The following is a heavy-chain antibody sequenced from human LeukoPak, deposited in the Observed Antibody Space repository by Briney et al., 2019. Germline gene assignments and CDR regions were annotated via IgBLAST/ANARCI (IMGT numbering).Heavy chain of an antibody. CDR2: IYSTGTT. J-gene: IGHJ5*02. CDR3: ARDRPDTTSPTTVGRFDP. CDR1: GDSISSGGYY. Sequence: PSETLSLTCSVSGDSISSGGYYWHWIRQHPEKGLEWIGYIYSTGTTYYNPSLTSRLTMSLDTSKNQFSLKVTSVTAAHTAVYFCARDRPDTTSPTTVGRFDPWGQGTLVTVSS. D-gene: IGHD1-26*01. V-gene: IGHV4-31*03.